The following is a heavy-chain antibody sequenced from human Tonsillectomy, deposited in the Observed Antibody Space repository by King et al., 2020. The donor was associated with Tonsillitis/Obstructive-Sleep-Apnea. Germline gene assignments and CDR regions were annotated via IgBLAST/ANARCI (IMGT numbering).Heavy chain of an antibody. CDR1: GFTFSSYA. D-gene: IGHD2-2*01. J-gene: IGHJ6*02. V-gene: IGHV3-30*04. Sequence: VQLVESGGGVVQPGRSLRLSCAASGFTFSSYAMHWVRQAPGKGLEWVAVISYDGSNKYYADSVKGRFTISRDNSKNTLYLQMNSLRAEDTAVYYCARDNHCSSTRCYISYYYYYYGMDVWGQGTTVTVSS. CDR2: ISYDGSNK. CDR3: ARDNHCSSTRCYISYYYYYYGMDV.